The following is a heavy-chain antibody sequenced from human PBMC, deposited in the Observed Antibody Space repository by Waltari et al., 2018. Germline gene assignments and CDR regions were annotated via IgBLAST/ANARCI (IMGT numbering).Heavy chain of an antibody. CDR1: GGSIRSCCSP. V-gene: IGHV4-61*02. Sequence: QVQLQESGPRLVKPSQTLSLTCPVSGGSIRSCCSPWHWLRQPAGKGREGIGRIYTNGSTNYNPSLKSRVNTSVDTSKNQFSLSLSSLTAADTAVYYCARGPYCSSTSCYGQRIDYWGQGTLVTVSS. D-gene: IGHD2-2*01. CDR3: ARGPYCSSTSCYGQRIDY. CDR2: IYTNGST. J-gene: IGHJ4*02.